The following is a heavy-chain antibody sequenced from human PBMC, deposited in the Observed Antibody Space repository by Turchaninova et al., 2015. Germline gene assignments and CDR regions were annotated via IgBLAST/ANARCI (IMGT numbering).Heavy chain of an antibody. CDR3: AKVPGEDY. Sequence: QLQLQESGPGLVKPSETLSLTCTVSGGSISSSSNYWGWIRQHPGEGLGYIGSNSYSGSTYYNPSLKSRVTVSVNTSKNQFARELSSGTAADTAVYYCAKVPGEDYWGQGTLVTVSS. J-gene: IGHJ4*02. CDR2: NSYSGST. D-gene: IGHD1-1*01. V-gene: IGHV4-39*07. CDR1: GGSISSSSNY.